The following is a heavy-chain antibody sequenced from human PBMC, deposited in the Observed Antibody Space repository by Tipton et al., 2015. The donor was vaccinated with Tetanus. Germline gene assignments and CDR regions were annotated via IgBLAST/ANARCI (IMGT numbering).Heavy chain of an antibody. D-gene: IGHD6-25*01. CDR3: ARALIXAAXDYGDY. J-gene: IGHJ4*01. Sequence: LTCAVYGASFSDYYWSWIRQATGKGLEWLSYISSSGATINYTDSVKGRFTLSRDTDKNSLYLLLDSLRADDTAAFYCARALIXAAXDYGDYWGXGTLXXVSS. V-gene: IGHV3-11*01. CDR2: ISSSGATI. CDR1: GASFSDYY.